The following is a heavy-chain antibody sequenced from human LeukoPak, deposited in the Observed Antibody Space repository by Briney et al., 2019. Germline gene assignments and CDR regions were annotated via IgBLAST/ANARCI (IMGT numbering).Heavy chain of an antibody. J-gene: IGHJ3*02. Sequence: PGGSLRLSCAASGFTFSSYGMHWVRQAPGKGLEWVAVISYDGSNKYYADSAKGRFTISRDNSKNTLYLQMNSLRAEDTAVYYCAKGGGGSGWDDAFDIWGQGTMVTVSS. CDR3: AKGGGGSGWDDAFDI. D-gene: IGHD6-19*01. CDR1: GFTFSSYG. CDR2: ISYDGSNK. V-gene: IGHV3-30*18.